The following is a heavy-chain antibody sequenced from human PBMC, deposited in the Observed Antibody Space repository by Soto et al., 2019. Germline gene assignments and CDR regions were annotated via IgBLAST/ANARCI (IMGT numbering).Heavy chain of an antibody. J-gene: IGHJ6*02. CDR2: TYYGSKWYN. CDR1: GDTVSRNSVA. CDR3: ARDTWHDYRWIIYYGMDV. Sequence: PSQTLSLTCVISGDTVSRNSVAWNWIRQSPSRGLEWLGRTYYGSKWYNDYAVSVKSRITINPDTSKNQFSLQLNSVTPEDTAVYFCARDTWHDYRWIIYYGMDVWGQGTTVTVSS. D-gene: IGHD4-4*01. V-gene: IGHV6-1*01.